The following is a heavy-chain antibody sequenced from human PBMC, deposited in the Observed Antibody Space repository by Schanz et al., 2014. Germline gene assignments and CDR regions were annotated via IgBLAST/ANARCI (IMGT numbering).Heavy chain of an antibody. Sequence: QVQLQQWGAGRLKPPATLSLTSGVFGRPSSGYYWSWIRQPPGKGLAWIGFISYSGSTYYNPSLKSRFTISGDTSKNQFSLNLSSATAADTAVYYCARDRGRGDLPGDIWGQGTMVTVSS. D-gene: IGHD4-17*01. CDR2: ISYSGST. J-gene: IGHJ3*02. CDR3: ARDRGRGDLPGDI. V-gene: IGHV4-34*11. CDR1: GRPSSGYY.